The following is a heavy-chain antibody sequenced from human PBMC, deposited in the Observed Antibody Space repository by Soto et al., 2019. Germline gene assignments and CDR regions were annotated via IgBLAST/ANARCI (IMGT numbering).Heavy chain of an antibody. CDR2: IYYSGST. V-gene: IGHV4-30-4*01. CDR1: GGSIISDDYY. D-gene: IGHD3-10*01. CDR3: ARNYGARCYYAQWVTCDI. Sequence: PSETLSLTCTVSGGSIISDDYYWSWIRQSPGRGLEWIGYIYYSGSTYYNPSLKSRITISVDTSKNQFSLNLRSVTAADAAVYYCARNYGARCYYAQWVTCDIWGQGTGVSVSS. J-gene: IGHJ3*02.